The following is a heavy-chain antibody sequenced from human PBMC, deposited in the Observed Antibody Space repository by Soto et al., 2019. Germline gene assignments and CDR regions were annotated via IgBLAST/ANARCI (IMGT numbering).Heavy chain of an antibody. CDR3: ETHDYGDRYFDY. Sequence: SVTVSGKGSGGTFSSYTIRWVRQAPGQGLEWMGRIIPILGIANYAQKFQGRVTITADKSTSTAYMELSSLRSEDTAVYYCETHDYGDRYFDYWGQGTLVTVSS. CDR1: GGTFSSYT. D-gene: IGHD4-17*01. J-gene: IGHJ4*02. V-gene: IGHV1-69*02. CDR2: IIPILGIA.